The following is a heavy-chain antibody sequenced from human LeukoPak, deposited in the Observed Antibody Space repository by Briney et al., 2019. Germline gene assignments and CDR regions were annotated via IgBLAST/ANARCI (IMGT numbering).Heavy chain of an antibody. V-gene: IGHV4-39*07. Sequence: SETLSLTCIVSGGSISSSRDYWAWIRQPPGKGLEWIANIYYSGSTYYSPSLKSRVIISVDTSKNQFSLKLSSVTAADTAVYYCARGVGKARGGYYFDYWGQGTLVTVSS. CDR1: GGSISSSRDY. J-gene: IGHJ4*02. CDR3: ARGVGKARGGYYFDY. CDR2: IYYSGST. D-gene: IGHD3-10*01.